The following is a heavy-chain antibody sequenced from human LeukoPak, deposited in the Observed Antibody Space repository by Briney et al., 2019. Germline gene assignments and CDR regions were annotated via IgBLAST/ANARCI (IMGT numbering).Heavy chain of an antibody. CDR2: TSYSGNT. CDR1: GGSISSFY. J-gene: IGHJ5*02. D-gene: IGHD1-14*01. CDR3: TRAPRKAWFDP. V-gene: IGHV4-59*01. Sequence: KPSETLSLTCTVSGGSISSFYCSWIRQPPGKGLEWIGYTSYSGNTNYNPSLKSRVTMSVDTSRKQFSPRLTSVTAADTAVYYCTRAPRKAWFDPWGQGTLVTVSS.